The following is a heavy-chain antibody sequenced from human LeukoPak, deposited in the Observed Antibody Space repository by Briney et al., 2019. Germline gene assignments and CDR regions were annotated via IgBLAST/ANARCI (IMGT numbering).Heavy chain of an antibody. CDR1: GFTFSSYS. V-gene: IGHV3-48*01. CDR3: ARDLGYCTNGECHTRFDY. D-gene: IGHD2-8*01. Sequence: GGSLRLSCAASGFTFSSYSMNWVRQAPGKGLEWVSYISSSSSTIYYADSVKGRFTISRDNAKNSLYLQMNSLRAEDTAVYYCARDLGYCTNGECHTRFDYWGQGTLVAVSS. CDR2: ISSSSSTI. J-gene: IGHJ4*02.